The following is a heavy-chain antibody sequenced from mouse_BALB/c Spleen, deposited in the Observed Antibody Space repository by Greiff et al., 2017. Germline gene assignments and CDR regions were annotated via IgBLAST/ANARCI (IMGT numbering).Heavy chain of an antibody. CDR2: INPSSGYT. V-gene: IGHV1-4*02. Sequence: QVQLQQSAAELARPGASVKMSCKASGYTFTSYTMHWVKQRPGQGLEWIGYINPSSGYTEYNQKFKDKTTLTADKSSSTAYMQLSSLTSEDSAVYYCARSYGSSNYFDYWGQGTTLTVSS. CDR3: ARSYGSSNYFDY. CDR1: GYTFTSYT. J-gene: IGHJ2*01. D-gene: IGHD1-1*01.